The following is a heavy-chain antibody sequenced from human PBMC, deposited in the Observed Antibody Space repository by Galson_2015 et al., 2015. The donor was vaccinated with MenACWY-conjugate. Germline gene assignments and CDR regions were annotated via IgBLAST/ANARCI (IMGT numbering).Heavy chain of an antibody. CDR2: IYPDDADT. Sequence: QSGAEVKKPGESLQISCTGSGYSFTSYWFGCVHQMPGKGLEWMGIIYPDDADTKYSPSFQGQVTISADKSISTAYLQWSSLKASDTAMYYCARSHYSSGLFDYWGQGTLVTVSS. V-gene: IGHV5-51*03. CDR1: GYSFTSYW. D-gene: IGHD6-19*01. J-gene: IGHJ4*02. CDR3: ARSHYSSGLFDY.